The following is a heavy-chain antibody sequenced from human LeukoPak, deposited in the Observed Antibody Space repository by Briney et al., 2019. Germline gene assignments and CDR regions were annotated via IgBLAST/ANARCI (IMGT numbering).Heavy chain of an antibody. CDR2: ISYDGTKQ. Sequence: GGSLRLSCEGSGFTFSINAMHWVRQAPGKGLEWLAVISYDGTKQYFADSVKGRFTISRDNVKNSLYLEMNSLRVEDSAVYYCARDGPAAGRAFDYWGQGTLVTVSS. CDR3: ARDGPAAGRAFDY. V-gene: IGHV3-30-3*01. J-gene: IGHJ4*02. CDR1: GFTFSINA.